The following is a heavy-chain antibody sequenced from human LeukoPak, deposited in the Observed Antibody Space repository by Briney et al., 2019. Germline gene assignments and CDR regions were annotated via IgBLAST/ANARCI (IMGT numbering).Heavy chain of an antibody. CDR1: GGSISSYY. V-gene: IGHV4-59*01. CDR3: ARDQSLSRKPYYYYYMDV. CDR2: IYYSGST. J-gene: IGHJ6*03. D-gene: IGHD2-2*01. Sequence: SETLSLTCTVSGGSISSYYWSWIRQPPGKGLEWIGYIYYSGSTNYNPSLKSRVTISVDTSKNQFSLKLSSVTAEDTAVYYCARDQSLSRKPYYYYYMDVWGKGTTVTVSS.